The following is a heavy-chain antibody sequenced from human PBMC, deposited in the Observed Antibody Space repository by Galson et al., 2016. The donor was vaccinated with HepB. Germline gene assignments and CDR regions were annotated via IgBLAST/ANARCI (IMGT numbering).Heavy chain of an antibody. CDR1: GYSFIAYD. J-gene: IGHJ4*02. Sequence: SVKVSCKAPGYSFIAYDIYWVRQAPGQGLQWMGWINPNNGDTTYEQKFRGRVTMTSNTSLRTAYMELSSLRSDDTAVYYCARPMNRVGTGHWGQGTLVTVSS. V-gene: IGHV1-2*02. CDR3: ARPMNRVGTGH. CDR2: INPNNGDT. D-gene: IGHD1-14*01.